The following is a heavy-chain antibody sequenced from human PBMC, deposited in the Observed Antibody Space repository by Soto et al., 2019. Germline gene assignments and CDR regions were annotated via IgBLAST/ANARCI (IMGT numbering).Heavy chain of an antibody. Sequence: ASVKVSCKASGYTFTGYYMHWVRQAPGQGLEWMGWINPNSGGTNYAQKFQGWVTMTRDTSISTAYMELSRLRSDDTAVYYCARVITYSSGRSRADAFDIWGQGTMVTVSS. CDR2: INPNSGGT. D-gene: IGHD6-19*01. J-gene: IGHJ3*02. CDR3: ARVITYSSGRSRADAFDI. CDR1: GYTFTGYY. V-gene: IGHV1-2*04.